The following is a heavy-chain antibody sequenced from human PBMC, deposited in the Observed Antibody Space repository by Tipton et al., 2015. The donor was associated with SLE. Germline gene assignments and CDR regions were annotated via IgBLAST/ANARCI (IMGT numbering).Heavy chain of an antibody. CDR2: IHHSGNT. CDR1: GSSIRGGNY. D-gene: IGHD4-11*01. V-gene: IGHV4-38-2*01. CDR3: ARHVGNSWSYNYYNMDI. Sequence: TLSLTCGVTGSSIRGGNYWGWIRRPPGKGLEWIGSIHHSGNTHYNPSLKSRVTISVDTSTNDFSLSLSYVTAADTAVYYCARHVGNSWSYNYYNMDIWGKGTTVTVSS. J-gene: IGHJ6*03.